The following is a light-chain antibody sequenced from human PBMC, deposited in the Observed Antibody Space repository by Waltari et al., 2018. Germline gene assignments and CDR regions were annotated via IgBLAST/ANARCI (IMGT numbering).Light chain of an antibody. CDR2: AAS. CDR1: QSISNS. CDR3: QQYYSTRWT. J-gene: IGKJ1*01. V-gene: IGKV1-NL1*01. Sequence: DIQMTQSPSSLSASVGERVTITCRASQSISNSLAWYQQKPGKAPKLLLYAASRLESGVPSRFSGSGSGTDYTLTISSLQPEDFATYYCQQYYSTRWTFGQGTKVEIK.